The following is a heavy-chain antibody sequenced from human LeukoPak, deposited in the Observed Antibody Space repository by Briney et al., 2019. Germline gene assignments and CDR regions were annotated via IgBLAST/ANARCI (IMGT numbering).Heavy chain of an antibody. J-gene: IGHJ4*02. CDR2: IYYSGST. V-gene: IGHV4-39*01. D-gene: IGHD6-19*01. CDR1: GGSISSSSYY. Sequence: SETLSLTCTVSGGSISSSSYYWGWIRQPPGKGLEWIGSIYYSGSTYYNPSLKSRVTIPVDTSKNRFSLKLSSVTAADTAVYYCASRGVMSSYYFDYWGQGTLVTVSS. CDR3: ASRGVMSSYYFDY.